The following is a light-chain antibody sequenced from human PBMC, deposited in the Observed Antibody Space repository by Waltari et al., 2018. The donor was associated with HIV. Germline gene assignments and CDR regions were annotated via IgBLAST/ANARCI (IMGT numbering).Light chain of an antibody. V-gene: IGLV3-1*01. CDR1: KLDRNY. Sequence: YELTQSPSVSVSPGQTAIITCSGDKLDRNYVCWYQQKPGQSPVLLLYQETKRPSGIPERFSGSKSGNTATLTISGTQALDEADYYCHAWDSTTVLFGGGTELTVL. CDR2: QET. J-gene: IGLJ2*01. CDR3: HAWDSTTVL.